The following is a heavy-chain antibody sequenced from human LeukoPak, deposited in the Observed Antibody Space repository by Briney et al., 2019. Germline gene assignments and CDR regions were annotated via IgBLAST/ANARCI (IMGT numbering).Heavy chain of an antibody. J-gene: IGHJ6*02. V-gene: IGHV1-69*04. CDR3: AREGYYYDSSGLIHYYYYGMDV. Sequence: ASVKVSCKAPGGTFSSHAISWVRQAPGQGLEWMGRIIPIFGIANYAQKFQGRVTITADKSTSTAYMELSSLRSEDTAVYYCAREGYYYDSSGLIHYYYYGMDVWGQGTTVTVSS. D-gene: IGHD3-22*01. CDR1: GGTFSSHA. CDR2: IIPIFGIA.